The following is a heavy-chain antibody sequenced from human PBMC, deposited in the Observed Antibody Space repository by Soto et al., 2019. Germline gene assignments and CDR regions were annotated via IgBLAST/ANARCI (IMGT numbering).Heavy chain of an antibody. CDR1: GFTFSNHA. Sequence: GGSLRLSCTASGFTFSNHAMSWVRQAPGKGLEWASALNSGGGSTYYADSVKGRFTISRDNSKNMLYLQMNSLRAEDTAVYYCARGCASACYYFDYWGQGTLVTVSS. CDR3: ARGCASACYYFDY. J-gene: IGHJ4*02. CDR2: LNSGGGST. D-gene: IGHD2-21*02. V-gene: IGHV3-23*01.